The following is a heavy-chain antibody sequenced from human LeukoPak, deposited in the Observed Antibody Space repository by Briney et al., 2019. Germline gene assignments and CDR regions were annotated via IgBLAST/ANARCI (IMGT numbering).Heavy chain of an antibody. CDR2: MCSDSSTI. D-gene: IGHD2-8*02. J-gene: IGHJ4*02. CDR1: GFTFSAES. Sequence: GGSLRLSCATSGFTFSAESVIWVRQAPGKGLEWVSYMCSDSSTIDYARSVKGRFTISRDNAKDSVYLQMNRLSDEDTAVYYCARDRGYCTGGNCYRFFASWGQGTPVIVSS. CDR3: ARDRGYCTGGNCYRFFAS. V-gene: IGHV3-48*02.